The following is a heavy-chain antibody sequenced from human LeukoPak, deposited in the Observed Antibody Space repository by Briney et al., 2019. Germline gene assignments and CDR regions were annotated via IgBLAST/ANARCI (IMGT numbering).Heavy chain of an antibody. D-gene: IGHD3-10*01. CDR2: FDPEDDET. CDR1: GYTLTELS. V-gene: IGHV1-24*01. J-gene: IGHJ4*02. Sequence: ASVKVSCKVSGYTLTELSMHWVRQAPGKGLEWMGGFDPEDDETIYAQKFQGRVTMTEDTSTDTAYMELSSLRSEDTAVYYCATGGALRWFLHFWGQGTLVTVSS. CDR3: ATGGALRWFLHF.